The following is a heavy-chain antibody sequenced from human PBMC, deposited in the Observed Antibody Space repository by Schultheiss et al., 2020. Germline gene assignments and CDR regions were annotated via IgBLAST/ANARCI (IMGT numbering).Heavy chain of an antibody. D-gene: IGHD3-3*01. CDR3: ARGYYDFWSGYPRDGMDV. J-gene: IGHJ6*02. CDR1: GGSISSYY. CDR2: IYYSGST. V-gene: IGHV4-59*12. Sequence: SETLSLTCTVSGGSISSYYWSWIRQPPGKGLEWIGYIYYSGSTNYNPSLKSRVTILVDTSKNQFSLKLSSVTAADTAVYYCARGYYDFWSGYPRDGMDVWGQGTTVTVSS.